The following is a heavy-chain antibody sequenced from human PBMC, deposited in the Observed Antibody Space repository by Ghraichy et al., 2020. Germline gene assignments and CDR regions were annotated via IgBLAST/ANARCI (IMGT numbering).Heavy chain of an antibody. D-gene: IGHD1-20*01. CDR1: GFPLRSYD. V-gene: IGHV3-23*01. CDR3: AKAGITGTTSKVFDI. CDR2: IRTSDDST. J-gene: IGHJ3*02. Sequence: GSLRLSCAASGFPLRSYDMSWVRQAPGKGLEWVSTIRTSDDSTYYADSVKGRFTISRDNSKSTLYLQMNSLRAEDTAVYYCAKAGITGTTSKVFDIWGQGTMVTVSS.